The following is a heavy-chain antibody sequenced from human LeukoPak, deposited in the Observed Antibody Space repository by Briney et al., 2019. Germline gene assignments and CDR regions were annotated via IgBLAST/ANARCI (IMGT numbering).Heavy chain of an antibody. CDR1: GGSFSGYY. V-gene: IGHV4-34*01. Sequence: NPSETLSLTCAVYGGSFSGYYWSWIRQPPGKGLEWIGEINHSGSTNYNPSLKSRVTISVDTSKNQFSLKLSSVTAADTAVYYCARARLIRYSGSYVALWFTFDPWGQGTLVTVSS. D-gene: IGHD1-26*01. CDR2: INHSGST. CDR3: ARARLIRYSGSYVALWFTFDP. J-gene: IGHJ5*02.